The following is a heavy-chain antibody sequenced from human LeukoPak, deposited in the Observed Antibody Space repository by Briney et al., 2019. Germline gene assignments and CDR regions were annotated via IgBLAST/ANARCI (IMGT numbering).Heavy chain of an antibody. CDR2: INPNSGGT. D-gene: IGHD3-22*01. CDR1: GYTFTGYS. J-gene: IGHJ3*02. Sequence: ASVKVSCKTSGYTFTGYSMHWVRQAPGQGLEWMGWINPNSGGTNYAQKFQGRVTMTRDTSISTAYMELRSLRSDDTAVYYCARDGHRRYHYDSSGREDAFDIWGQGTMVTVSS. CDR3: ARDGHRRYHYDSSGREDAFDI. V-gene: IGHV1-2*02.